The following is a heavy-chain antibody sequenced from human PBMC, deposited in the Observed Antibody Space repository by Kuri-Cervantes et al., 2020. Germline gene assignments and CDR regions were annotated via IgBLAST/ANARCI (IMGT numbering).Heavy chain of an antibody. Sequence: GESLKISCAASGFTVSSNYMSWVRQAPGKGLEWVSVIYSGGSTYYADSVKGRFTISRDNAKNSLYLQMNSLRDEDTAVYYCARDRVVPAADAFISRGRGGMDVWGQGTTVTVSS. CDR3: ARDRVVPAADAFISRGRGGMDV. CDR1: GFTVSSNY. J-gene: IGHJ6*02. D-gene: IGHD2-2*01. CDR2: IYSGGST. V-gene: IGHV3-53*01.